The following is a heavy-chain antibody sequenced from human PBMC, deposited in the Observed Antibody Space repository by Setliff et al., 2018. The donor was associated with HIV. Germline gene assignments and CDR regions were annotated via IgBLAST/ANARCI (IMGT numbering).Heavy chain of an antibody. V-gene: IGHV1-2*02. CDR1: GYSFTGYF. Sequence: ASVKVSCKASGYSFTGYFIHWVRQAPGQGPEWMGWINPKSGGTNYAQKFQGRVTMTRDTSISTAYMDLSRLRSDDTAVYYCARGVAGASSGWYFDLWGRGTLVTVSS. CDR3: ARGVAGASSGWYFDL. J-gene: IGHJ2*01. D-gene: IGHD1-26*01. CDR2: INPKSGGT.